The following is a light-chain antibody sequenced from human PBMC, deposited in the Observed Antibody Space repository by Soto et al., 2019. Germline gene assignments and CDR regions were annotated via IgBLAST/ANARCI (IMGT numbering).Light chain of an antibody. Sequence: EIVMTQSPATLSVSPGERATLSCRASQSVSSSYLVWYQQKPGQAPRLLIYGASSRATGIPARFSGSGSGTDFTLTISSLEPEDFAVYYCQQRGDWPPITFGQGTRLEI. CDR3: QQRGDWPPIT. V-gene: IGKV3D-20*02. CDR2: GAS. CDR1: QSVSSSY. J-gene: IGKJ5*01.